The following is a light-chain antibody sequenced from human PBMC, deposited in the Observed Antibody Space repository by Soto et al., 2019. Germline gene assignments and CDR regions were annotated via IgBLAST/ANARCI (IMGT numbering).Light chain of an antibody. V-gene: IGKV1-39*01. CDR2: AAS. CDR3: QQYDSTPRA. CDR1: QSISSD. J-gene: IGKJ4*02. Sequence: DIQMTQSPVSLSASPGERATITCRASQSISSDLNWYQQKPGKAPNLLIYAASTMESGVPSRFSGSGSGTDSTLTISSLQLEDFAAYYCQQYDSTPRAFGGGTKVDIK.